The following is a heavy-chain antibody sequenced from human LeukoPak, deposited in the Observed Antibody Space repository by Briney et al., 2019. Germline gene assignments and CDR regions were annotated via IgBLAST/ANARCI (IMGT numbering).Heavy chain of an antibody. D-gene: IGHD3-3*01. Sequence: QPGGSLRLSCAASGFTFSSYAMSWVRQAPGKGLEWVSAISGSGGSTYYADSVKGRFTISSDNSKNTLYLQMNSLRAEDTAVYYCAKDLDLYDFWSGSDYWGQGTLVTVSS. CDR2: ISGSGGST. J-gene: IGHJ4*02. V-gene: IGHV3-23*01. CDR1: GFTFSSYA. CDR3: AKDLDLYDFWSGSDY.